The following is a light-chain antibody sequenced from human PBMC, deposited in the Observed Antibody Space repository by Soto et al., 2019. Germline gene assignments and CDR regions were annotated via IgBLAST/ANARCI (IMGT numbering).Light chain of an antibody. CDR3: AAWDDRLSGYV. CDR2: RNN. V-gene: IGLV1-47*01. CDR1: SSNIGSYY. J-gene: IGLJ1*01. Sequence: QSVLTQPPSASGTPGQRVTISCSGSSSNIGSYYVYWYQQLPGTAPKLLIYRNNQRPSGVPDRFFGSKSGTSASLAISGLRSEDEADYYCAAWDDRLSGYVFGTGTKLTVL.